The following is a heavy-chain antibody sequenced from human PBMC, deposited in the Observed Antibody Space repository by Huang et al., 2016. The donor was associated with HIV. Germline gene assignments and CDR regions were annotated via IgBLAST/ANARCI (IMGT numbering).Heavy chain of an antibody. CDR1: GGSISSYY. CDR3: ARSHSIHWGFNWFDP. V-gene: IGHV4-59*01. CDR2: MYYSGST. Sequence: QVQLQESGPGLVKPSETLSLTCTVSGGSISSYYWSWIRQPPGKGLEWIGYMYYSGSTNYNPSPKSRVTISVDTSKSQFSLKLSSVTAADTAVYYCARSHSIHWGFNWFDPWGQGTLVTVSS. J-gene: IGHJ5*02. D-gene: IGHD7-27*01.